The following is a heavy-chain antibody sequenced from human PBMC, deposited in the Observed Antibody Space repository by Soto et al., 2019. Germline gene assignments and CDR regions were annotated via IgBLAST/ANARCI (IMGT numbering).Heavy chain of an antibody. D-gene: IGHD4-17*01. Sequence: QVQLQESGPGLVKPSETLSLTCTVSGGSISSYYWSWIRQPPGKGLEWIGYIYYSGSTNYNPSLKSRVPISVDTSTKQFSLKLSSVTAADTAVYYCARVWTTLDYWGQGTLVTVSS. V-gene: IGHV4-59*01. CDR1: GGSISSYY. J-gene: IGHJ4*02. CDR3: ARVWTTLDY. CDR2: IYYSGST.